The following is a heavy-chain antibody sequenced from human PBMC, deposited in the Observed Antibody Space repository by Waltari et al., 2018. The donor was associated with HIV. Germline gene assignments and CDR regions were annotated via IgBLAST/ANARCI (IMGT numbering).Heavy chain of an antibody. CDR3: ARQPAPDSTWFQIYFDY. V-gene: IGHV4-38-2*01. CDR2: VFHSGST. Sequence: QVQLQESGPGLVKPSDTLSLTCAVSVFSISSGHSWGWIRQSPGKGLEWIGSVFHSGSTFYKPSFKSRVSISVDTSKNQFSLKLTSVTAADTVVYYCARQPAPDSTWFQIYFDYWGQGTVVTVSS. J-gene: IGHJ4*02. CDR1: VFSISSGHS. D-gene: IGHD6-13*01.